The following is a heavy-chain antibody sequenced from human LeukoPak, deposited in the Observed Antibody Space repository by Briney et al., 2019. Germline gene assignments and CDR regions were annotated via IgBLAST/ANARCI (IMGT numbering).Heavy chain of an antibody. CDR1: GGSISGHY. Sequence: SETLSLTCTVSGGSISGHYWSWIRQPPGKGLEWIGEINHSGSTNYNPSLKSRVTISVDTSKNQFSLKLSSVTAADTAVYYCASTAVQNNWFDPWGQGTLVTVSS. CDR2: INHSGST. J-gene: IGHJ5*02. CDR3: ASTAVQNNWFDP. V-gene: IGHV4-34*01.